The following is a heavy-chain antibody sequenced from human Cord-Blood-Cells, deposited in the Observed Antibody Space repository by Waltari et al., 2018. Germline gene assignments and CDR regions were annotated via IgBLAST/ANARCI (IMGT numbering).Heavy chain of an antibody. CDR2: INAGKGNT. D-gene: IGHD4-17*01. CDR3: ARDRTTVVTLDY. CDR1: GYTFTSYA. V-gene: IGHV1-3*01. J-gene: IGHJ4*02. Sequence: VQLVQSGAEVKKPGASVKVSCKASGYTFTSYAMHWVRQAPGQRLEWMGWINAGKGNTKYSQEFQGRVTITKDTSESTAYMVLSSLRSEETSVYYCARDRTTVVTLDYWGQGTLVTVSS.